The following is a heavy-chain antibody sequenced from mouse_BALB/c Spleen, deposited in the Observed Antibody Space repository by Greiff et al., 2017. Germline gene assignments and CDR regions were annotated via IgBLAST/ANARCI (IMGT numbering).Heavy chain of an antibody. D-gene: IGHD4-1*01. CDR2: ISSGGSYT. V-gene: IGHV5-6*01. Sequence: EVHLVESGGALVKPGGSLKLSCAASGFTFSSYGLSWVRQTPDKRLAWVATISSGGSYTYYPDRVKGRFTISSDNAKNTLYLRMSSLKSEDTAMYYCASAGTHLDYWGQGSTRTVSS. CDR1: GFTFSSYG. J-gene: IGHJ2*01. CDR3: ASAGTHLDY.